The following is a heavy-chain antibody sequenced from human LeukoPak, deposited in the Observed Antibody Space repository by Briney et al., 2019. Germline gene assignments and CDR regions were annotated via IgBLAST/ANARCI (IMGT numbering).Heavy chain of an antibody. V-gene: IGHV3-7*01. CDR2: IKKDGSEK. CDR3: ARHLSGVTGYTHGRGIDY. D-gene: IGHD5-18*01. Sequence: GGSLRLSCAASGFTFSSYWMSWVRQAPGKGLEWVANIKKDGSEKYSVDSVKGRFTISRDNAKTSLYLQMNTLRAEDTAVYYCARHLSGVTGYTHGRGIDYWGQGTLVTVSS. CDR1: GFTFSSYW. J-gene: IGHJ4*02.